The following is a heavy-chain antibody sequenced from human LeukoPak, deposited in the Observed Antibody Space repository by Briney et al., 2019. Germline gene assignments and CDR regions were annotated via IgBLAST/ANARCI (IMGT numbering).Heavy chain of an antibody. V-gene: IGHV1-18*01. D-gene: IGHD6-13*01. Sequence: VASVKVSCKASGYNFTAYGLSWVRQAPGQGLEWMGWISTANGVTKYAQKFQGRVTMTTDTSTTTAYMELRSLRSDDTALYYCARDYSSMRRNWFGPWGQGTLVTVSS. CDR2: ISTANGVT. CDR3: ARDYSSMRRNWFGP. CDR1: GYNFTAYG. J-gene: IGHJ5*02.